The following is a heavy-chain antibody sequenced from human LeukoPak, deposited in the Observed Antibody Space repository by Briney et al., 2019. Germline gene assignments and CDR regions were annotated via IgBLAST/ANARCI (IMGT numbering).Heavy chain of an antibody. D-gene: IGHD1-14*01. CDR2: FYYSGGT. CDR1: GYSISSGYY. J-gene: IGHJ4*02. V-gene: IGHV4-61*01. CDR3: ARKPMEEYFDS. Sequence: SETLSLTCTVPGYSISSGYYWGWIRQPPGKGLEWIGYFYYSGGTNYNPSLKSRVTTSVDTSKNQFSLKLSSVTAADTAVYYCARKPMEEYFDSWGQGTQVTVSS.